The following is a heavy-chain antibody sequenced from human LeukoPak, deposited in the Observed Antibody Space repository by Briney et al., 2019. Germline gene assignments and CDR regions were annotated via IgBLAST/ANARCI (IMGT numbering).Heavy chain of an antibody. D-gene: IGHD2-15*01. CDR1: GFTFNSYA. Sequence: GGSLRLSCAASGFTFNSYAMSWVRQAPGKGLEWVSVISDSGSETFYADSVKGRFTISRDNSKNTLYLQMNSLRAEDTAVYYCAKNLYCGGGSCYPSALGMDVWGQGTTVTVSS. CDR2: ISDSGSET. V-gene: IGHV3-23*01. CDR3: AKNLYCGGGSCYPSALGMDV. J-gene: IGHJ6*02.